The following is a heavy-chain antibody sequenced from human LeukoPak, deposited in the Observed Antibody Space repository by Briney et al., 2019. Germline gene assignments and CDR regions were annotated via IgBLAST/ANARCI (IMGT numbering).Heavy chain of an antibody. J-gene: IGHJ4*02. Sequence: GGSLRISCAASGFTFSSYAMHWVRQAPGKGLEWVAVISYDGSNKYYADSVKGRFTISRDNSKNTLYLQMNSLRAEDTAVYYCARADCSGGSCYFHQNQPADYWGQGTLVTVSS. CDR2: ISYDGSNK. CDR1: GFTFSSYA. V-gene: IGHV3-30*04. D-gene: IGHD2-15*01. CDR3: ARADCSGGSCYFHQNQPADY.